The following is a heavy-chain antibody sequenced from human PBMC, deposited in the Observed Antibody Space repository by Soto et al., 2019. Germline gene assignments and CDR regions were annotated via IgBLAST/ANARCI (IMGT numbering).Heavy chain of an antibody. CDR1: GFTFSSYA. D-gene: IGHD3-22*01. J-gene: IGHJ4*02. CDR3: ARDGHYYDSKALDY. Sequence: LSLTCAASGFTFSSYAMHWVRQAPGKGLEYVSAISSNGGSTYYANSVKGRFTISRDNSKNTLYLQMGSLRAEDMAVYYCARDGHYYDSKALDYWGQGTLVTVSS. V-gene: IGHV3-64*01. CDR2: ISSNGGST.